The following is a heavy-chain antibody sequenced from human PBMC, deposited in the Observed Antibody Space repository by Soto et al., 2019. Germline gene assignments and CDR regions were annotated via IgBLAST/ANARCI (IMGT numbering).Heavy chain of an antibody. CDR2: IYYSGST. V-gene: IGHV4-31*03. D-gene: IGHD6-6*01. Sequence: QVQLQESGPGLVKPSQTLSLTCTVSGGSISSGGYYWSWIRQHPGKGLEWIGYIYYSGSTYFNPSLKGRLTLSVDTSKNPFSLQLSSVTAADTAVYYCARAGHSSSSEGANWFDPWGQGTLVTVSS. CDR1: GGSISSGGYY. J-gene: IGHJ5*02. CDR3: ARAGHSSSSEGANWFDP.